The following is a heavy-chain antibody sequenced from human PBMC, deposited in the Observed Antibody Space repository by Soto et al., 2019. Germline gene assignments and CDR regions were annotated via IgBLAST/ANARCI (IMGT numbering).Heavy chain of an antibody. Sequence: QLQLQESGPGLVKPSETLSLTCTVSGGSISSSSYYWGWIRQPPGKGLEWIGSIYYSGSTYYNPSLKSRVTISVDTSKDQCSLKLSSVPAADTAVYYCARSMHIVVVTATSYFDYWGQGTLVTVSS. CDR3: ARSMHIVVVTATSYFDY. D-gene: IGHD2-21*02. V-gene: IGHV4-39*01. CDR1: GGSISSSSYY. J-gene: IGHJ4*02. CDR2: IYYSGST.